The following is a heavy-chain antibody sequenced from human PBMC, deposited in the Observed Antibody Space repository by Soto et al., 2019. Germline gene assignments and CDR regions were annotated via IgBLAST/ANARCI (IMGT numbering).Heavy chain of an antibody. CDR1: GGSISSGGYY. CDR2: IYYSGST. V-gene: IGHV4-31*03. CDR3: ARERYYDSSGLFDP. D-gene: IGHD3-22*01. Sequence: SETLSLTCTVSGGSISSGGYYWSWIRQHPGKGLEWIGYIYYSGSTYYNPSLKSRVAISVDTSKNQFSLKLSSVTAADTAVYYCARERYYDSSGLFDPWGQGTLVTVSS. J-gene: IGHJ5*02.